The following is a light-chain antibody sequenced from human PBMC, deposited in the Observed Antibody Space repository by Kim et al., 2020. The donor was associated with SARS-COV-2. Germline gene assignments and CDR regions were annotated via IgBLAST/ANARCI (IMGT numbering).Light chain of an antibody. Sequence: ELTQPPSASGTPGQRVTISCSGSRSNIGSNAVNWYQHLPGTAPKLLIYSDDHRPSGVPDRFSGSKSGTSASLAISGLQSEDEADYYCAAWDDSLNGVIFGGGTQLTVL. V-gene: IGLV1-44*01. CDR3: AAWDDSLNGVI. CDR1: RSNIGSNA. CDR2: SDD. J-gene: IGLJ2*01.